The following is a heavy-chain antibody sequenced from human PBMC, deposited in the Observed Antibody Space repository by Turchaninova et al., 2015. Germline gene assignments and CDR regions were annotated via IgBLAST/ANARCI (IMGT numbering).Heavy chain of an antibody. V-gene: IGHV4-34*01. Sequence: VQLQQWGAGLLKPSATLSLTSAVYGGSCSGYYWRGIRQPPGKGLEWIGEINHSGRTNYNPSLKSRVTISVDTSKNQFSLKLSSVTAADTAVYYCARVHRITIFDYWGQGTLVTVSS. J-gene: IGHJ4*02. CDR1: GGSCSGYY. D-gene: IGHD3-3*01. CDR3: ARVHRITIFDY. CDR2: INHSGRT.